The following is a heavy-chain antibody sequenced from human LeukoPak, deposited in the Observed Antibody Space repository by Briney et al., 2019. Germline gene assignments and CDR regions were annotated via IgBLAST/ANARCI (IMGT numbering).Heavy chain of an antibody. CDR2: ISPNNGAT. CDR3: ARGRRFTIFGVVSGMDV. J-gene: IGHJ6*04. Sequence: ASVKVSCKASGSTFTGFYVQWVRQAPGQGLEWMGWISPNNGATNYAQKFQGRVSMTRDSSISTAYLDLSRLRFDDTAVYYCARGRRFTIFGVVSGMDVWGRGTMVTVSS. V-gene: IGHV1-2*02. D-gene: IGHD3-3*01. CDR1: GSTFTGFY.